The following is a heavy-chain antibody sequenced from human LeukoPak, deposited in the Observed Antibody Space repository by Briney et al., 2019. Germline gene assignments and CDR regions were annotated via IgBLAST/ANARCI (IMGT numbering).Heavy chain of an antibody. D-gene: IGHD6-13*01. CDR1: GDSVSTNNAA. CDR3: AKAYSMSY. J-gene: IGHJ4*02. CDR2: TYFRSKWYN. Sequence: SQTLSLTCAISGDSVSTNNAAWNWIRQSPSRGLEWLGWTYFRSKWYNDYAVSVKSRINISADTSKNQFSLQLNSVTPEDTAVYYCAKAYSMSYWGQGTLVTVSS. V-gene: IGHV6-1*01.